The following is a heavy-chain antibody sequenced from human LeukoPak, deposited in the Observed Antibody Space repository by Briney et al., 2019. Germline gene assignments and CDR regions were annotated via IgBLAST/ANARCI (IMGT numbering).Heavy chain of an antibody. J-gene: IGHJ4*02. Sequence: PSETLSLTCTVSGGSISSYYWSWIRQPPGKGLEWIGYIYTSGSTNYNPSLKSRVTISVDTSKNQFSLKRSSVTAADTAVYYCARHPRITGDFDYWGQGTLVTVSS. CDR2: IYTSGST. D-gene: IGHD1-20*01. CDR1: GGSISSYY. CDR3: ARHPRITGDFDY. V-gene: IGHV4-4*09.